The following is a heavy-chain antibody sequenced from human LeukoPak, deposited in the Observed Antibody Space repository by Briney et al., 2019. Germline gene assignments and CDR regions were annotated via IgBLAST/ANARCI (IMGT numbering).Heavy chain of an antibody. Sequence: PGGSLRLSCAASGFTFSSYAMSWVRRAPGKGLEWVSAISGSGGSTYYADSVKGRFTISRDNSKNTLYLQMNSLRAEDTAVYYCAKDMGYSSGIDYWGQGTLVTVSS. V-gene: IGHV3-23*01. CDR2: ISGSGGST. CDR3: AKDMGYSSGIDY. J-gene: IGHJ4*02. CDR1: GFTFSSYA. D-gene: IGHD6-19*01.